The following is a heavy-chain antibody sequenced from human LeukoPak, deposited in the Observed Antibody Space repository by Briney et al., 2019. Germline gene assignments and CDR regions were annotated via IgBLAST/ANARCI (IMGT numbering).Heavy chain of an antibody. D-gene: IGHD3-22*01. Sequence: GGSLRLSCAASGFTFSSYAMSWVRQAPGKGLEWVSAISGSGGSTYYADSVKGRFTISRDNSKNTLYLQMNSLRAEDTAVYYCAKKGYGAEYDSSGYYLGSFDYWGQGTLVTVSS. J-gene: IGHJ4*02. CDR2: ISGSGGST. CDR1: GFTFSSYA. CDR3: AKKGYGAEYDSSGYYLGSFDY. V-gene: IGHV3-23*01.